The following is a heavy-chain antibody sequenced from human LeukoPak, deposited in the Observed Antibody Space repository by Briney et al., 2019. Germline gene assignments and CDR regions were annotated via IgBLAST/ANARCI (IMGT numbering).Heavy chain of an antibody. CDR2: INTNTAKP. Sequence: GASVKVSCKASGYTFNTYAMNWVRQAPGQGLEWMGWINTNTAKPTYVQGFRGRLEFSLDTSVSTAYLQISSLKTDDTAVYYCARSGADNWNYEFDYWGQGTLITVSS. CDR3: ARSGADNWNYEFDY. J-gene: IGHJ4*02. CDR1: GYTFNTYA. V-gene: IGHV7-4-1*02. D-gene: IGHD1-7*01.